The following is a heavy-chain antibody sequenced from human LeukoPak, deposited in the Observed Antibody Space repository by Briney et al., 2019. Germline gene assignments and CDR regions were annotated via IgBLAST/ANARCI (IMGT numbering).Heavy chain of an antibody. CDR3: ARDPIAVAGTFDY. CDR1: GFTFSSYS. Sequence: KPGGSLRLSCAASGFTFSSYSMNWVRQAPGKGLEWVSSISSSSSYIYYADSVKGRFTISRDNAKNSLYLQMNSLRAEDTAVYYCARDPIAVAGTFDYWGQGTLVTVSS. D-gene: IGHD6-19*01. CDR2: ISSSSSYI. J-gene: IGHJ4*02. V-gene: IGHV3-21*01.